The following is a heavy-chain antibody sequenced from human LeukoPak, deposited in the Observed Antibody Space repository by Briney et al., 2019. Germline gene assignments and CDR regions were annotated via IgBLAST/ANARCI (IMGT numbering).Heavy chain of an antibody. V-gene: IGHV3-7*01. CDR2: IKQDGSEK. J-gene: IGHJ3*02. CDR1: GFTFSSYW. CDR3: ARGSRFGVVGRDAFDI. Sequence: GGSLRLSCAASGFTFSSYWMSWVRQAPGKGLEWVANIKQDGSEKYYVDSVKGRFTISGDNAKNSLYLQVNSLRAEDTAVYYCARGSRFGVVGRDAFDIWGQGTVVTVSS. D-gene: IGHD3-3*01.